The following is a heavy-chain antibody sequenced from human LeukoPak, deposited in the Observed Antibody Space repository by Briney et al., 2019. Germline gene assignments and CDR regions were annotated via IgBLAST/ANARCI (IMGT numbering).Heavy chain of an antibody. D-gene: IGHD6-19*01. CDR3: ARGRPGQWLVLDY. CDR2: LSGGDNTI. Sequence: GGSLRLSCAASGFTFSSYEMNWVRQGPGKGLEWLSYLSGGDNTIYYADSVKGRFTISRDNANNSLYLQMNSLRAEDTAIYYCARGRPGQWLVLDYWGQGTLVTVSS. V-gene: IGHV3-48*03. J-gene: IGHJ4*02. CDR1: GFTFSSYE.